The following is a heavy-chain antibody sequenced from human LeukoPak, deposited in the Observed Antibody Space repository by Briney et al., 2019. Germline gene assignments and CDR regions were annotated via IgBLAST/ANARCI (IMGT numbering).Heavy chain of an antibody. CDR2: VSDSGTT. V-gene: IGHV4-61*03. Sequence: SGTLSLTCNVSGVSIRTSTYYWNWIRQSPGKGLEWIRCVSDSGTTKYNPSLKSRVTISVDTSKNHFSLILMSVTAADTAVYYCARGYYEPFQSWGQGTLVTVSS. J-gene: IGHJ4*02. D-gene: IGHD3-22*01. CDR3: ARGYYEPFQS. CDR1: GVSIRTSTYY.